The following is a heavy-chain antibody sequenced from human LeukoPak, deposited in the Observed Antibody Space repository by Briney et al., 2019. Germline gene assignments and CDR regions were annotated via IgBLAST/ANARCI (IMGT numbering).Heavy chain of an antibody. J-gene: IGHJ4*02. D-gene: IGHD5-24*01. Sequence: PSETLSLTCIVSGGSVRSHYWNWIRQPSGKGLEWIGFMSYSGTTNYNPSLNSRVSISIDTSRNRVSLRLSSVTAADTAYYRCARGGRDGPVDFGGQGTLVTVSS. CDR2: MSYSGTT. CDR3: ARGGRDGPVDF. V-gene: IGHV4-59*02. CDR1: GGSVRSHY.